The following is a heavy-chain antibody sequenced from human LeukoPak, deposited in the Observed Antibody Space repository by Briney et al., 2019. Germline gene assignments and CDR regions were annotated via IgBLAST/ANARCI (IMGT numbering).Heavy chain of an antibody. D-gene: IGHD6-19*01. CDR1: GGSISSYY. Sequence: SETLSLTCTVSGGSISSYYWSWIRQPPGKGLEWIGEINHSGSTNYNPSLKSRVTISVDTSKNQFSLKLSSVTAADTAVYYCAGTSNASYSSGWYYWGQGTLVTVSS. CDR2: INHSGST. J-gene: IGHJ4*02. V-gene: IGHV4-34*01. CDR3: AGTSNASYSSGWYY.